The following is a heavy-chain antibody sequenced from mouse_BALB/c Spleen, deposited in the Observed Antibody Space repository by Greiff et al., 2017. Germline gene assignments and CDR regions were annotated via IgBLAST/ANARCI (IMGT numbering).Heavy chain of an antibody. V-gene: IGHV3-2*02. D-gene: IGHD2-4*01. J-gene: IGHJ3*01. CDR2: ISYSGST. CDR3: AREGNDYDPPFAY. Sequence: EVQLVESGPGLVKPSQSLSLTCTVTGYSITSDYAWNWIRQFPGNKLEWMGYISYSGSTSYNPSLKSRISITRDTSKNQFFLQLNSVTTEDTATYYCAREGNDYDPPFAYWGQGTLVTVSA. CDR1: GYSITSDYA.